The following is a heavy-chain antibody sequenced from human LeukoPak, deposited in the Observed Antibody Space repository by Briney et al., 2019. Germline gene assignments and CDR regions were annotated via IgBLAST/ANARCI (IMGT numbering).Heavy chain of an antibody. CDR2: IIPIFGTA. CDR3: ARDAAYYYDSSGYYYMLDY. V-gene: IGHV1-69*13. CDR1: GYTFTSYA. D-gene: IGHD3-22*01. J-gene: IGHJ4*02. Sequence: GASVKVSCKASGYTFTSYAISWVRQAPGQGLEWMGGIIPIFGTANYAQKFQGRVTITADESTSTAYMELSSLRSEDTAVYYCARDAAYYYDSSGYYYMLDYWGQGTLVTVSS.